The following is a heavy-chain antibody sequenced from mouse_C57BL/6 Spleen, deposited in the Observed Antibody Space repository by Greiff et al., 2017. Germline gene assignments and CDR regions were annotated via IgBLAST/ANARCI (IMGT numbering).Heavy chain of an antibody. D-gene: IGHD1-1*01. CDR1: GFTFSDYG. Sequence: EVHLVESGGGLVKPGGSLKLSCAASGFTFSDYGMHWVRQAPEKGLEWVAYISSGSSTIYYADTVKGRFTISRDNAKNTLFLQMTSLRSEDTAMYYCARNGSSYNYYAMDYWGQGTSVTVSS. CDR3: ARNGSSYNYYAMDY. V-gene: IGHV5-17*01. CDR2: ISSGSSTI. J-gene: IGHJ4*01.